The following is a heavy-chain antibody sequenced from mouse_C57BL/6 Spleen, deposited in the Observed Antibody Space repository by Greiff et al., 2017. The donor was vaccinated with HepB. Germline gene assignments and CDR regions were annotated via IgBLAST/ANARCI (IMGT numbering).Heavy chain of an antibody. Sequence: EVQLQESGPGLVKPSQSLSLTCSVTGYSITSGYYWNWIRQFPGNKLEWMGYISYDGSNNYNPSLKNRISITRDTSKNQFFLKLNSVTTEDTATYYCVPYDYDGGWFAYWGQGTLVTVSA. V-gene: IGHV3-6*01. CDR1: GYSITSGYY. D-gene: IGHD2-4*01. J-gene: IGHJ3*01. CDR2: ISYDGSN. CDR3: VPYDYDGGWFAY.